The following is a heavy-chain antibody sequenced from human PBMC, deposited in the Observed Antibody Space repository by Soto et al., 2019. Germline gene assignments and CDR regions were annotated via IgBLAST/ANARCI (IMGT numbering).Heavy chain of an antibody. D-gene: IGHD3-22*01. Sequence: SETLSLTCTVCGGYISSGGYYWSWIRQHRGKGLEWIGYIYYSGSTYYNPSLKSRVTISVATSKNQFSLKLSSVTAADTAVYYCARGHCDSSGYYLYDPWGQGTLVTVSS. CDR2: IYYSGST. CDR3: ARGHCDSSGYYLYDP. J-gene: IGHJ5*02. V-gene: IGHV4-31*03. CDR1: GGYISSGGYY.